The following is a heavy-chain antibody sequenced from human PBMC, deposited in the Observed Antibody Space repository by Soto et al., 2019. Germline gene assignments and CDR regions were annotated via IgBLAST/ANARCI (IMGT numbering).Heavy chain of an antibody. D-gene: IGHD3-3*01. Sequence: ASVKVSCKVSGYTLTELSMHWVRQAPGKGLEWMGGFDPEDGETIYAQKFQGRVTMTEDTSTDTAYMELSSLRSEDTAVYYCATTYDFWSGYRTNNWFDPWGQGTLVTVSS. CDR1: GYTLTELS. J-gene: IGHJ5*02. CDR2: FDPEDGET. V-gene: IGHV1-24*01. CDR3: ATTYDFWSGYRTNNWFDP.